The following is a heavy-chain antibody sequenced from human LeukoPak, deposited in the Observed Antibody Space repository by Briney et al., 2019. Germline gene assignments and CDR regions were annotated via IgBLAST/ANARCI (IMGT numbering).Heavy chain of an antibody. J-gene: IGHJ4*02. Sequence: PGDSLRLSCVAPGFSFSTYAMNWVRQVPGKGLEWVSTIGGSDDSTSYADSVKGRFTISSDFSKNTLYLQMNSLRAEDTAVYFCAKGLVFHDNYFDNWGQGTLVTVSS. CDR2: IGGSDDST. V-gene: IGHV3-23*01. CDR3: AKGLVFHDNYFDN. D-gene: IGHD5/OR15-5a*01. CDR1: GFSFSTYA.